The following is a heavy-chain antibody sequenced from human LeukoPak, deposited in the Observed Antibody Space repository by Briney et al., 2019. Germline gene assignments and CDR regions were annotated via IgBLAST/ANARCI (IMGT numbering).Heavy chain of an antibody. CDR2: ISNSGGNT. J-gene: IGHJ4*02. CDR1: GFTFSSYA. Sequence: GGSLRLSCAAPGFTFSSYAMTWVRQAPGKGLEWVSVISNSGGNTYYADSMKGRFTVSRDNSKNTLYLQMDSLRAEDTAVYYCAKRHYYGSGSIEYWGQGTLVTVSS. D-gene: IGHD3-10*01. CDR3: AKRHYYGSGSIEY. V-gene: IGHV3-23*01.